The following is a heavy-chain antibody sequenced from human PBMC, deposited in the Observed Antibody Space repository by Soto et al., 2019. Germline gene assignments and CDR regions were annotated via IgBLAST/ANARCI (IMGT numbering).Heavy chain of an antibody. D-gene: IGHD7-27*01. J-gene: IGHJ4*02. CDR1: GGTFSTYT. V-gene: IGHV1-69*04. CDR3: ARDRGTGWGSNLDY. CDR2: IIPILGIA. Sequence: ASVKVSCKASGGTFSTYTISWVRQAPGQGLEWMGRIIPILGIANYAQKFQGRVTITADKSTSTAYMELSSLRSEDTAVYYCARDRGTGWGSNLDYWGQGTLVTVSS.